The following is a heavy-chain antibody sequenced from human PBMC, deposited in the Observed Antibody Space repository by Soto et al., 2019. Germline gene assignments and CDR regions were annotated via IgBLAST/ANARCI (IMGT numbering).Heavy chain of an antibody. CDR1: GGTFRNLA. Sequence: QVQLVQSGAEVKKPGSSVKVSCKASGGTFRNLAINWVRQAPGQGLEWMGGFIPIIGGGINAQKFQGRVTITSDESTSTAYMELSSLKSEDTAMYVCARRSVGHSIAFDFWGQGTMVTVSS. J-gene: IGHJ3*01. CDR2: FIPIIGGG. V-gene: IGHV1-69*01. CDR3: ARRSVGHSIAFDF. D-gene: IGHD2-15*01.